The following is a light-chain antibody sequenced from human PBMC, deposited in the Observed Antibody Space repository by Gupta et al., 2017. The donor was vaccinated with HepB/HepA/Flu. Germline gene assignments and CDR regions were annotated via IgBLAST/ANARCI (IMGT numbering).Light chain of an antibody. CDR2: AAP. CDR3: QQSDSTPLLT. J-gene: IGKJ4*01. CDR1: QSISSY. V-gene: IGKV1-39*01. Sequence: DIQMTQSPSSLSASVGDRVTITCRASQSISSYLNWYQQKPGKAPKLLIYAAPSLQSGVPSRFSGSGSGTDFTLTISSRQPEDFATYYCQQSDSTPLLTFGGGTKVEIK.